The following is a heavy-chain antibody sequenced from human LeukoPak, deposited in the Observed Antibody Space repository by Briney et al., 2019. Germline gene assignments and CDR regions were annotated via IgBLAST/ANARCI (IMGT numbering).Heavy chain of an antibody. CDR2: IYYSGST. Sequence: PSETLSLTCTVSGGSISSYYWSWIRQPPGKGLEWIGYIYYSGSTNYSPSLKSRVTISVDTSKNQFSLKLSSVTAADTAVYYCARGRYDSSGYYSDYWGQGTLVTVSS. CDR1: GGSISSYY. CDR3: ARGRYDSSGYYSDY. D-gene: IGHD3-22*01. J-gene: IGHJ4*02. V-gene: IGHV4-59*01.